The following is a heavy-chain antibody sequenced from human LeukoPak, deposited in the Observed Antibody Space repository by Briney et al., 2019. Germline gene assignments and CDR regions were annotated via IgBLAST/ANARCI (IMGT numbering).Heavy chain of an antibody. J-gene: IGHJ3*02. Sequence: ASVKVSCKASGGTFSSYAISWVRQAPGQGLEWMGWISAYNGNTNYAQKLQGRVTMTTDTSTSTAYMELRSLRSDDTAVYYCAREYDPPDAFDIWGQGTMVTVSS. CDR1: GGTFSSYA. CDR2: ISAYNGNT. CDR3: AREYDPPDAFDI. D-gene: IGHD3-16*01. V-gene: IGHV1-18*01.